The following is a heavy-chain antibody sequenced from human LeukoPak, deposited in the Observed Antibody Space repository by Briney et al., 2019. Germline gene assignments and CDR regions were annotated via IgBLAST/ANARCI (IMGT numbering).Heavy chain of an antibody. CDR2: IYYSGST. J-gene: IGHJ4*02. CDR1: GGSISRYY. CDR3: ARIYYYDSSGYYFDY. Sequence: SETLSLTCTVSGGSISRYYWSWIRQPPGKGLEWIGYIYYSGSTNYNPSLKSRVTISVDTSNNQFSLKLSSVTAADTAVYYCARIYYYDSSGYYFDYWGQGTLVTVSS. D-gene: IGHD3-22*01. V-gene: IGHV4-59*08.